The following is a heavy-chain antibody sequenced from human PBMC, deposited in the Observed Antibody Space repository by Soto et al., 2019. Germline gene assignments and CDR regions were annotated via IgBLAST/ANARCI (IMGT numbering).Heavy chain of an antibody. Sequence: QVQLVQSGAVVKKPGSSVKVSCRASGGTFIFYGISWVRQAPGHGLEWIGGIIPVFNTTHYAQNFKGTGTIAADESASTACLGSSGLSSVHMAIYYCASRQTTDLTSLHFWGQGTPVIVSS. D-gene: IGHD4-17*01. CDR1: GGTFIFYG. V-gene: IGHV1-69*01. CDR2: IIPVFNTT. J-gene: IGHJ4*02. CDR3: ASRQTTDLTSLHF.